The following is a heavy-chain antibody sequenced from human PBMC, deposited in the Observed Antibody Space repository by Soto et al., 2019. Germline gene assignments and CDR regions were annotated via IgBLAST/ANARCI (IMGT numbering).Heavy chain of an antibody. CDR2: ISGGGDTT. J-gene: IGHJ4*02. Sequence: EVQLLESGGGLVQPGGSLRLTCAASGFTFSSYGISWIRLSPGKGLEWVSVISGGGDTTYYTPSVKGRFTISRDDFRNTLYLQMNSLRIEDTAIYYCAKLRDFVVLPAGILDYWGPGTLVTVSS. CDR3: AKLRDFVVLPAGILDY. V-gene: IGHV3-23*01. CDR1: GFTFSSYG. D-gene: IGHD2-8*01.